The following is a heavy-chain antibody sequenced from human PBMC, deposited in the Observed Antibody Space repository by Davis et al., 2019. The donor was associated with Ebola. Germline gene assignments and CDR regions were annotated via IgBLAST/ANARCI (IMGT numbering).Heavy chain of an antibody. V-gene: IGHV3-30-3*01. CDR2: ISYDGSNK. D-gene: IGHD6-13*01. CDR3: AKVEAAGL. J-gene: IGHJ2*01. CDR1: GFTFSSYA. Sequence: GESLKISCAASGFTFSSYAMHWVCQAPGKGLEWVAVISYDGSNKYYADSVKGRFTISRDNSKNTLYLQMNSLRAEDTAVYYCAKVEAAGLWGRGTLVTVSS.